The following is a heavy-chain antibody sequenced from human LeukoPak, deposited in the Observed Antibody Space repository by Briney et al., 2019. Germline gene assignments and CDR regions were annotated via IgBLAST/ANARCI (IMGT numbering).Heavy chain of an antibody. Sequence: PSETLSLTCAVYGGSFSGYYWSWIRQPPGKGLEWIGEINHSGSTNYNPSLKSRVTISVDTSKNQFSLKLSSVTAADTAVYYCARITIFGVVISKPDAFDIWGQGTMVTVSS. CDR3: ARITIFGVVISKPDAFDI. CDR2: INHSGST. V-gene: IGHV4-34*01. D-gene: IGHD3-3*01. CDR1: GGSFSGYY. J-gene: IGHJ3*02.